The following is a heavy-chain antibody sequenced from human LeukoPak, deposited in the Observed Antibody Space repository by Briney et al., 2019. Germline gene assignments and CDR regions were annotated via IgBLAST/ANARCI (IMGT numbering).Heavy chain of an antibody. CDR3: ARDVTPNFWRTYYGLSYWDY. J-gene: IGHJ4*02. CDR1: GYTFTGYY. CDR2: INPNSGGT. V-gene: IGHV1-2*02. Sequence: ASVKVSCKASGYTFTGYYMHWVRQAPGQGLEWMGWINPNSGGTNYAQKFQGRVTMTRDTSISTAYMELRSLRSDDTAVYYCARDVTPNFWRTYYGLSYWDYWGQGTLVTVSS. D-gene: IGHD3-3*01.